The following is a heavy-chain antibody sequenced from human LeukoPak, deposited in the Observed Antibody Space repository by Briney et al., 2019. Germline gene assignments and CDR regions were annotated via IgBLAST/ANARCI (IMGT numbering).Heavy chain of an antibody. D-gene: IGHD2-2*01. CDR2: IRYDGSNK. CDR3: AILREDCSSTSCLDY. V-gene: IGHV3-30*02. Sequence: PGGSLRLSCAASGFTFSSYGIHWVRQAPGKGLEWVAFIRYDGSNKYYADSVKGRFTISRDNSKTTLYLQMNSLRAEDTAVYYCAILREDCSSTSCLDYWGQGTLVTVSS. J-gene: IGHJ4*02. CDR1: GFTFSSYG.